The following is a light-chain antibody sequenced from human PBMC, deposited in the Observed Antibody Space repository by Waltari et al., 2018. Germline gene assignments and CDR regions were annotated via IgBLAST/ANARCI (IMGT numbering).Light chain of an antibody. J-gene: IGLJ3*02. CDR1: SGHSSNV. Sequence: QLVLTQSPSASASLGASVKPPCTLSSGHSSNVIARLQQQSEKGPRYLMKVNSDGSHSKGDEIPDRFSGSSSGAERYLTISSLQSEDEADYYCQTGGHGTWVFGGGTKLTVL. V-gene: IGLV4-69*01. CDR2: VNSDGSH. CDR3: QTGGHGTWV.